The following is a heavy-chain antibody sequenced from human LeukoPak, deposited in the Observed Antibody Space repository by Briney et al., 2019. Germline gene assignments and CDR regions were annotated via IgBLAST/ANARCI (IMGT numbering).Heavy chain of an antibody. D-gene: IGHD3-22*01. V-gene: IGHV4-61*02. Sequence: SQTLSLTCTVSGGSISSGSYYWSWIRQPAGKGLEWIGRIYTSGSTNYNPSLKSRVTISVDTSKNQFSLKLSSVTAADTAVYYCAREVTMIVPTWYFDLWGRGTLVTVSS. CDR2: IYTSGST. J-gene: IGHJ2*01. CDR3: AREVTMIVPTWYFDL. CDR1: GGSISSGSYY.